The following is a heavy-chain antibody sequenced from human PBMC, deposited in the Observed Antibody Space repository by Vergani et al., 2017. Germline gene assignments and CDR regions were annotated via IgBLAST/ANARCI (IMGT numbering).Heavy chain of an antibody. CDR2: IFPSGNS. J-gene: IGHJ6*03. D-gene: IGHD3-16*02. V-gene: IGHV4-30-2*01. CDR1: GDSITNGGFS. CDR3: ARASLRALVGYYYYMNV. Sequence: QLQLQESGSGLVKPSQTLSLTCAVSGDSITNGGFSWNWIRQPPGKGPEWIGYIFPSGNSDYNPSLKIRVSISLDKSKNQFSLWVNSVTAAATAVYFCARASLRALVGYYYYMNVWVKGKTV.